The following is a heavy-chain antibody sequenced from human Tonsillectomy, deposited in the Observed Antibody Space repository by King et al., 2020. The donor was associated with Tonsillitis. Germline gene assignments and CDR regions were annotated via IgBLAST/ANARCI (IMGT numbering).Heavy chain of an antibody. J-gene: IGHJ4*02. CDR3: AKDRANSVYDSDSGLDY. Sequence: VQLVESGGGLVQPGGSLKLSCAASGFPFSGSAMHWVRQTSGKGLEWVGRIRTKPNSYATAYAASVTGRFTISRDNSKNTLYLQMNSLRAEDTAVYYCAKDRANSVYDSDSGLDYWGQGTLVTVSS. CDR1: GFPFSGSA. D-gene: IGHD5/OR15-5a*01. CDR2: IRTKPNSYAT. V-gene: IGHV3-73*02.